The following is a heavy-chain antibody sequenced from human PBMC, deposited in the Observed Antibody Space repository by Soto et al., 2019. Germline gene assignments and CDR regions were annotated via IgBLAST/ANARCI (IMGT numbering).Heavy chain of an antibody. CDR2: IYHSGST. V-gene: IGHV4-4*02. CDR1: GGSISSSNW. J-gene: IGHJ4*02. CDR3: ARAPDSSGYPHQYYFDC. D-gene: IGHD3-22*01. Sequence: PSETLSLTCAVSGGSISSSNWWSWVRQPPGKGLEWIGEIYHSGSTNYNPSLKSRVTISVDKSKNQFSLKLSSVTAADTAVYYCARAPDSSGYPHQYYFDCWGQGTLVTVSS.